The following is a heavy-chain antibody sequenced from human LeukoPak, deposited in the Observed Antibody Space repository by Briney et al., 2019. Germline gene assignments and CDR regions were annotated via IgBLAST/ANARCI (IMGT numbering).Heavy chain of an antibody. CDR1: GFTFSSYW. CDR2: INSDGSRI. V-gene: IGHV3-74*01. D-gene: IGHD5/OR15-5a*01. J-gene: IGHJ5*02. Sequence: GGSLRLSCAASGFTFSSYWLHWLRQAPGKGLTWVSRINSDGSRINYADSVKGRFTSSRDNAKNTLYLQMNSLRVEDAAVYFCARGGPVKSIYDPHWYDPWGQGTLVTVSS. CDR3: ARGGPVKSIYDPHWYDP.